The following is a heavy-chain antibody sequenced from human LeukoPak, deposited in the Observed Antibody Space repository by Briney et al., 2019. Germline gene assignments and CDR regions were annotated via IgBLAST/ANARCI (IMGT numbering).Heavy chain of an antibody. CDR2: INHSGST. CDR3: ARDRYSYGYRARNWFDP. D-gene: IGHD5-18*01. J-gene: IGHJ5*02. Sequence: SETLSLTCAVYGGSFSGYYWSWIRQPPGKGLEWIGEINHSGSTNYNPSLKSRVTISVDTPKNQFSLKLSSVTAADTAVYYCARDRYSYGYRARNWFDPWGQGALVTVSS. CDR1: GGSFSGYY. V-gene: IGHV4-34*01.